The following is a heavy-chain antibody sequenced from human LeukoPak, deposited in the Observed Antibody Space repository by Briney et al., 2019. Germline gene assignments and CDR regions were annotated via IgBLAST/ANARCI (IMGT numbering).Heavy chain of an antibody. J-gene: IGHJ6*02. D-gene: IGHD6-19*01. CDR1: GGSISSGGYY. CDR3: ARAGWYAPFYYYYYYGMDV. V-gene: IGHV4-31*03. CDR2: IYYSGST. Sequence: PSETLSLTCTVSGGSISSGGYYWSWIRQHPGKGLEWIGYIYYSGSTYYNPSLKSRVTISVDTSKNQFSLKLSSVTAADTAVYYCARAGWYAPFYYYYYYGMDVWGQGTTVTVSS.